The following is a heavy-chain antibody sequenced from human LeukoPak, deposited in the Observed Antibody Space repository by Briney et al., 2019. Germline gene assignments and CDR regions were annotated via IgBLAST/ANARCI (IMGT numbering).Heavy chain of an antibody. D-gene: IGHD3-9*01. V-gene: IGHV1-8*01. CDR3: ATGVLRYFDWLSKGDAFDI. CDR1: GYTFTSYD. J-gene: IGHJ3*02. CDR2: MNPNSGNT. Sequence: ASVKVSCKASGYTFTSYDISWVRQATGQGLEWMGWMNPNSGNTGYAQKFQGRVTMTRNTSISTAYMELSSLRSEDTAVYYCATGVLRYFDWLSKGDAFDIWGQGTMVTASS.